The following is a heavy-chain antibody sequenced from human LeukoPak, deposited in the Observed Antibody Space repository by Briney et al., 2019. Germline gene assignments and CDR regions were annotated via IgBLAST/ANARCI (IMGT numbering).Heavy chain of an antibody. CDR3: AKQAWVGPAAPFDY. J-gene: IGHJ4*02. CDR2: ISGSGGST. CDR1: GFTFSSYA. V-gene: IGHV3-23*01. D-gene: IGHD2-2*01. Sequence: GGSLRLSCAASGFTFSSYAMSWVRQAPGKGLEWVSAISGSGGSTYYADAVKGRFTNSRDNSKNTLYLQMNSLRAEDTAVYYCAKQAWVGPAAPFDYWGQGTLVTVSS.